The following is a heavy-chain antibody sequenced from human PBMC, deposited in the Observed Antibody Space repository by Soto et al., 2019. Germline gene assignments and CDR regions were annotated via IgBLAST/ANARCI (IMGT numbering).Heavy chain of an antibody. CDR3: ARDQMFHYYYMDV. CDR2: INAGNGNT. J-gene: IGHJ6*03. D-gene: IGHD3-10*02. V-gene: IGHV1-3*01. Sequence: GASVKVSCKASGYTFTSYAMHWVRQAPGQRLERMGWINAGNGNTKYSQKYQGRVTITRDTSASTANMEMSSLRSEDTAEYYCARDQMFHYYYMDVWGKGPTVTVSS. CDR1: GYTFTSYA.